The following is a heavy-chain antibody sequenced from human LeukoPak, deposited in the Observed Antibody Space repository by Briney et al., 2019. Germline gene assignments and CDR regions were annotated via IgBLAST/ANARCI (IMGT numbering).Heavy chain of an antibody. CDR1: GGSISSGGYY. Sequence: SETLSLTCTVSGGSISSGGYYWSWIRQHPGKGLEWIGYIYYSGSTYYNPCLKSRVTISVDTSKNQFSLKLSSVTAADTAVYYCAGASTSITIFGVVTSWFDPWGQGTLVTVSS. V-gene: IGHV4-31*03. CDR2: IYYSGST. CDR3: AGASTSITIFGVVTSWFDP. J-gene: IGHJ5*02. D-gene: IGHD3-3*01.